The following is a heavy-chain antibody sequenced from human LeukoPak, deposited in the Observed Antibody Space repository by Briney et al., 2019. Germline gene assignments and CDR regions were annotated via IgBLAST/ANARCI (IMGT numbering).Heavy chain of an antibody. J-gene: IGHJ5*02. Sequence: PSQSLCLTRAVSGDSLNTYYWTSIRQTPRKELEWSGFVAFSGTSNYNPSLKSRVSISIDTSKNQISLALTSVTPADTAVYYCASVVRGVVTSNWFDPWGQGTLVSVSS. CDR1: GDSLNTYY. CDR2: VAFSGTS. CDR3: ASVVRGVVTSNWFDP. V-gene: IGHV4-59*01. D-gene: IGHD2-21*02.